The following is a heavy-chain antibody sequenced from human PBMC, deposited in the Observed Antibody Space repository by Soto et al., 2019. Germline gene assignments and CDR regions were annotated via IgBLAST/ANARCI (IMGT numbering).Heavy chain of an antibody. CDR2: ISAYNGNT. V-gene: IGHV1-18*01. D-gene: IGHD6-19*01. Sequence: ASVKVSCKASGYTFTSYGISWVRQAPGQGLEWMGWISAYNGNTNCAQKLQGRVTMTTDTSTSTAYMELRSLRSDDTAVYYCARQPGYSSGCHEKFDYWGQGTLVTVSS. J-gene: IGHJ4*02. CDR3: ARQPGYSSGCHEKFDY. CDR1: GYTFTSYG.